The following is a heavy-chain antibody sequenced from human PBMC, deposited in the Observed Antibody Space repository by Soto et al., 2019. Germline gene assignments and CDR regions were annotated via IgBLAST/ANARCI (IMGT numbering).Heavy chain of an antibody. V-gene: IGHV1-69*13. CDR1: GGTFSSYA. J-gene: IGHJ5*02. CDR2: IIPIFGTA. Sequence: GASVKVSCKASGGTFSSYAISWVRQAPGQGLEWMGGIIPIFGTANYAQKFQGRVTITADESTSTAYMELSSLRSEDTAVYYCARGSRLAYCGGDCSNWFDPWGQGTLVTVS. CDR3: ARGSRLAYCGGDCSNWFDP. D-gene: IGHD2-21*02.